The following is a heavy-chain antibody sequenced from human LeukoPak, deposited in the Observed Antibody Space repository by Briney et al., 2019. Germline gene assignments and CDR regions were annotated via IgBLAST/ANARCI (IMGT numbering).Heavy chain of an antibody. J-gene: IGHJ4*02. CDR3: AREFSGSDGFFDC. V-gene: IGHV3-66*02. Sequence: PGGSLRLSCAASGFTVTSNYMSWVRQAPGKGPEWVSVIYSGGVTYYADSVKGRFTISRDNRKNTLFLQMNSLRAEDTAVYYCAREFSGSDGFFDCWGQGTLVTVSS. CDR2: IYSGGVT. CDR1: GFTVTSNY. D-gene: IGHD6-19*01.